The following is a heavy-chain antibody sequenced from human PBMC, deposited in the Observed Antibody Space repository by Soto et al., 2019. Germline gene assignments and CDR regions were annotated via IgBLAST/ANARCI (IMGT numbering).Heavy chain of an antibody. V-gene: IGHV1-8*01. CDR1: GYSFTSYD. J-gene: IGHJ5*02. D-gene: IGHD5-18*01. Sequence: QVQLVQSAAEVKKPGASVKVSCKTSGYSFTSYDINWLRQVPGQGLEWMGWMNTQCDNTGYAQTSQGRGTMTRDTSLGTSYMELNSLMAEDTAVYDWARGDQYRGFDTWGQRTLVTVSS. CDR3: ARGDQYRGFDT. CDR2: MNTQCDNT.